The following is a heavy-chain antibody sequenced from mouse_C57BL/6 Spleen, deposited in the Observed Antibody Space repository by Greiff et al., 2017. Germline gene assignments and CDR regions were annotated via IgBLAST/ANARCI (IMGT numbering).Heavy chain of an antibody. V-gene: IGHV14-2*01. CDR3: ARESGSSSGYPFAY. J-gene: IGHJ3*01. Sequence: VQLKQSGAELVKPGASVKLSCTASGFNIKDYYMHWVKQRTEQGLEWIGRIDPEDGENKYAPKFQGKATITADTSSNTAYLQLSSLTSEDTAVYYCARESGSSSGYPFAYWGQGTLVTVSA. CDR2: IDPEDGEN. CDR1: GFNIKDYY. D-gene: IGHD3-2*02.